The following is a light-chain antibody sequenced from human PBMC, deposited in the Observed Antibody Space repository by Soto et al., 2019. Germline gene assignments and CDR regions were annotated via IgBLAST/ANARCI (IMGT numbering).Light chain of an antibody. J-gene: IGKJ4*01. V-gene: IGKV1-27*01. Sequence: DIQMTQSPSSLSASVGDRVTITCRASQGIRNFLDWFQQKPGKVPKLLIYAASTLQSGVPSRFSGSGSGTDFTLTIGSLQPEDVATYYCQHNYNAPLTFGGWTKVEI. CDR2: AAS. CDR3: QHNYNAPLT. CDR1: QGIRNF.